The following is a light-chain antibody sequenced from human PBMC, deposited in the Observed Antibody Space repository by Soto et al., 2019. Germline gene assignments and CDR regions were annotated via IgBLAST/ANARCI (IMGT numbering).Light chain of an antibody. Sequence: QSVLTQPPALSGAPGQRVTISCTGSSTNIGAGFDVHWYQQLPGTAPKVLIYGNTNRPSGVPDRFSGSKSGTSASLAITGLQAEDEADYYCQSYDNSLKMVFSGGIKLTVL. CDR3: QSYDNSLKMV. CDR2: GNT. V-gene: IGLV1-40*01. J-gene: IGLJ2*01. CDR1: STNIGAGFD.